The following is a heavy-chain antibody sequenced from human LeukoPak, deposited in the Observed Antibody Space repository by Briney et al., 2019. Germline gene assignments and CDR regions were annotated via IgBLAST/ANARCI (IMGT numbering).Heavy chain of an antibody. CDR3: ARVGWITGIPEIPTFDY. D-gene: IGHD1-20*01. Sequence: SETLSLTCAVYGGSFSGYYWSWIRQPPGKGLEWIGEINHSGSTNYNPSLKSRVTISVDTSKNQFSLKLSSVTAADTAVYYCARVGWITGIPEIPTFDYWGQGTLATVSS. CDR1: GGSFSGYY. CDR2: INHSGST. V-gene: IGHV4-34*01. J-gene: IGHJ4*02.